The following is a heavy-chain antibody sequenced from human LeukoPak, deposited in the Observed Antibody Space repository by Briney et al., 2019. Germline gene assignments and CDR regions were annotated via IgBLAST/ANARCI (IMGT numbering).Heavy chain of an antibody. D-gene: IGHD1-1*01. CDR3: ARDDVAWNDVHWFDP. J-gene: IGHJ5*02. CDR1: GFTFNNYA. CDR2: ISSTGSSI. Sequence: GGSLRLSCAASGFTFNNYAMSWVRQAPGKGLEWVSSISSTGSSIYYADSVKGRFTISRDNAKNSLYLQMSSLRVEDTAVYYCARDDVAWNDVHWFDPWGQGTLVTVSS. V-gene: IGHV3-21*01.